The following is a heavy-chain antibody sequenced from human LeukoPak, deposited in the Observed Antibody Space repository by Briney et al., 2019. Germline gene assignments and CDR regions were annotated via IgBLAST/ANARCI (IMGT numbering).Heavy chain of an antibody. CDR3: ARDPLVVVVAEARFDL. J-gene: IGHJ2*01. CDR2: ISSSSSYI. D-gene: IGHD2-15*01. Sequence: GGSLRLSCAASGFTFSSYSMNWVRQAPGKGPEWVSSISSSSSYIYYADSVTGRFTISRDNAKNSLYLQMNSLRAEDTAVYYCARDPLVVVVAEARFDLWGRGTLVTASS. V-gene: IGHV3-21*01. CDR1: GFTFSSYS.